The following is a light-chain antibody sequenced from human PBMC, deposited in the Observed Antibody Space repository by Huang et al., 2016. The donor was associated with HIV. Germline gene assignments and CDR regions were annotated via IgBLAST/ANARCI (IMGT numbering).Light chain of an antibody. CDR3: QQRSSGVT. V-gene: IGKV3-11*01. J-gene: IGKJ4*01. Sequence: IVLTQSPATLSWYPGARVTLSCRASQSVGNYIAWDQQHPGQSPKLRIYDTSTRATGSPVRLSGRGSGTDVTLTISSLKSEDFAVYYCQQRSSGVTFGGGTKV. CDR2: DTS. CDR1: QSVGNY.